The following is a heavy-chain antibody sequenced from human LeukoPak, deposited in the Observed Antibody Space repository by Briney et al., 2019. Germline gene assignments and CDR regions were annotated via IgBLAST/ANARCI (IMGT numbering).Heavy chain of an antibody. V-gene: IGHV5-51*01. D-gene: IGHD6-13*01. J-gene: IGHJ5*02. CDR3: ARMSSITTDGDWFDP. CDR1: RYSFTNYW. Sequence: GESLKISCKGSRYSFTNYWIGWVRQMPGKGLEWMGIIYPGDFDTRYSPSFQGQVTISADKSSNTAYLQWSSLKASDTAMYYCARMSSITTDGDWFDPWGQGTLVTVSS. CDR2: IYPGDFDT.